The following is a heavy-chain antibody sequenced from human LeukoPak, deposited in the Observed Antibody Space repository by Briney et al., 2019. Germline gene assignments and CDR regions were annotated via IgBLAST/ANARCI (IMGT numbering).Heavy chain of an antibody. CDR2: ISGPGGNT. Sequence: GGSLRLSCAASGFTFSSYGMSWVRQVPGKGLEWVSAISGPGGNTYYADSVKGRFTISRDNSKNTLFLQMNSLRAEDTAVYYCAKGRDWGSYRYHAFDIWGQGTMVTVPS. CDR3: AKGRDWGSYRYHAFDI. CDR1: GFTFSSYG. V-gene: IGHV3-23*01. D-gene: IGHD3-16*02. J-gene: IGHJ3*02.